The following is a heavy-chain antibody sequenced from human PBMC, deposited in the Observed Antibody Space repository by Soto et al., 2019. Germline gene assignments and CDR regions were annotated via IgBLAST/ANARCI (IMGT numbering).Heavy chain of an antibody. J-gene: IGHJ6*02. V-gene: IGHV4-39*02. Sequence: PSENLSLTCTVSGGSISSWSYYWGWIRQPPGKGLEWTGSIDYSGSTYYDPSLQSRVTISVDTSKNHFSLKLSSVTAADTALYYCARRRTSYGLDVWGQGTTVT. CDR2: IDYSGST. CDR3: ARRRTSYGLDV. CDR1: GGSISSWSYY.